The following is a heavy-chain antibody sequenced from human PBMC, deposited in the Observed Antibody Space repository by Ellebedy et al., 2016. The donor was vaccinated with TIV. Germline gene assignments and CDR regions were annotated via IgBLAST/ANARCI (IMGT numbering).Heavy chain of an antibody. Sequence: AASVKVSCKASGFTFTKSAVQWVRQARGQRLEWIGWIVVGSGNTHYAQKFQKRVTIPRDMSTSTAYMELRSLRSEDTAVYYCAADSVVGPSASWYFDLWGRGTLVTVSS. CDR1: GFTFTKSA. CDR3: AADSVVGPSASWYFDL. D-gene: IGHD2-15*01. J-gene: IGHJ2*01. CDR2: IVVGSGNT. V-gene: IGHV1-58*01.